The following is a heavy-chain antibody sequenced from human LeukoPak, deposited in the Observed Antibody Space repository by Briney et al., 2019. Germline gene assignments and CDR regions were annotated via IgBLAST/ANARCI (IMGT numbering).Heavy chain of an antibody. CDR3: VKDAQRGFDYSNSLQH. D-gene: IGHD4-11*01. CDR2: IWSDGTNQ. V-gene: IGHV3-33*06. Sequence: GGSLRLSCETSGFTFSHFGMHWVRQAPGKGLEWVAVIWSDGTNQYYGDSVEGRFTISRDNFRRTVSLQMNSLRAEDTAVYYCVKDAQRGFDYSNSLQHWGQGSLVTVSS. CDR1: GFTFSHFG. J-gene: IGHJ4*02.